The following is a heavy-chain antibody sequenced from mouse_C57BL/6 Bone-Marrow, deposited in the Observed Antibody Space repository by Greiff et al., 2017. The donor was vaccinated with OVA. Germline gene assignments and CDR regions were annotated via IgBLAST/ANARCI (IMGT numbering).Heavy chain of an antibody. CDR1: GYTFTSYW. J-gene: IGHJ4*01. D-gene: IGHD2-5*01. CDR2: IDPSDSYT. Sequence: VQLQQPGAELVMPGASVKLSCKASGYTFTSYWMHWVKQRPGQGLEWIGEIDPSDSYTNYNQQFKGKSTLTVDKSSSTAYMLLGSLTSEGSAVYYCARGRYYSKGYYAMDYWGQGTSVTVSS. V-gene: IGHV1-69*01. CDR3: ARGRYYSKGYYAMDY.